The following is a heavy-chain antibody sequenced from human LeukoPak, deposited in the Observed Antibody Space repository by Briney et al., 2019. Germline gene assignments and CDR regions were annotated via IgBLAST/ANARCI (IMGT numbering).Heavy chain of an antibody. V-gene: IGHV4-39*07. J-gene: IGHJ6*03. D-gene: IGHD3-22*01. CDR3: ARALYYYDSSGYYFDYYYYMDV. Sequence: ASETLSLTCTVSGGSISSSSYYWGWIRQPPGKGLEWIGSIYYSGSTYYNPSLKSRVTISVDTSKNQFSLKLSSVTAADTAVYYCARALYYYDSSGYYFDYYYYMDVWGKGTTVTISS. CDR2: IYYSGST. CDR1: GGSISSSSYY.